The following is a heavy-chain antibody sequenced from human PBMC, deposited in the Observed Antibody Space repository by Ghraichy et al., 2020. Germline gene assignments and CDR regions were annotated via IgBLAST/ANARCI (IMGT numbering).Heavy chain of an antibody. D-gene: IGHD5-12*01. CDR3: ARVLYSGYDDYGMDV. CDR2: ISSSSSTI. V-gene: IGHV3-48*02. CDR1: GFTFSSYS. J-gene: IGHJ6*02. Sequence: GGSLRLSCAASGFTFSSYSMNWVRQAPGKRLEWVSYISSSSSTIYYADSVKGRFTISRDNAKNSLYLQMNSLRDEDTAVYYCARVLYSGYDDYGMDVWGQGTTVTVSS.